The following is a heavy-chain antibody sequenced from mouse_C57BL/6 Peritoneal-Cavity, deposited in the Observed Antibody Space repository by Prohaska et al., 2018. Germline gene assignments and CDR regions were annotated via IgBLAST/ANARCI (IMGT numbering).Heavy chain of an antibody. V-gene: IGHV1-87*01. CDR3: SEDSAVYYCAWKSDYDDGYAMDY. CDR2: QGLEWIG. J-gene: IGHJ4*01. D-gene: IGHD2-4*01. Sequence: QGLEWIGAIYPGNGDTSYNQKFKGKATLTADKSSSTAYMQLSSLTSEDSAVYYCAWKSDYDDGYAMDYWGQGTSVTVSS.